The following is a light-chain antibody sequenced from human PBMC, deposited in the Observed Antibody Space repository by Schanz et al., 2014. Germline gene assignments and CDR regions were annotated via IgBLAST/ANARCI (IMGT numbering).Light chain of an antibody. J-gene: IGLJ2*01. CDR3: ASWDDSLRGHV. CDR1: SSDVGSNNL. V-gene: IGLV2-14*02. Sequence: QSALTQPASVSGSPGQSITISCTGTSSDVGSNNLVSWYQQHPDKAPKLMIYEGTKRPSGVPDRFSGSKSGNTASLTVSGLQAEDEADYYCASWDDSLRGHVFGGGTKLTVL. CDR2: EGT.